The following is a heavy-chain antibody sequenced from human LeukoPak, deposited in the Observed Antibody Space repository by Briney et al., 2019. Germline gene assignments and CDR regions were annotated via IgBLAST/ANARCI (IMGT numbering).Heavy chain of an antibody. CDR2: IIPILGIT. V-gene: IGHV1-69*04. J-gene: IGHJ4*02. CDR3: ARDLRGSSSWYDY. CDR1: GGTFSSYA. D-gene: IGHD6-13*01. Sequence: ASVKVSCKASGGTFSSYAISWVRQAPGQGLEWMGRIIPILGITNYAQKFQGRVTITADKSTNTAYMELSSLRSEDTAVFYCARDLRGSSSWYDYWGQGTLVTVSS.